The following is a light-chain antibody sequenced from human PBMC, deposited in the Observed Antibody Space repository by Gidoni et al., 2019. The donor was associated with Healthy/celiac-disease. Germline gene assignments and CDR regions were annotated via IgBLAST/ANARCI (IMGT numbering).Light chain of an antibody. CDR1: QSISSY. J-gene: IGKJ4*01. Sequence: DSQMTKSPSSLSASVGDRVTITCRASQSISSYLNWYQQKPGKAPKLLIYAASSLQSGVPSRFSGSGSVTDFTLTISSLQPEDFATYYCQQSYSTPPTFGGGTKVEIK. CDR3: QQSYSTPPT. V-gene: IGKV1-39*01. CDR2: AAS.